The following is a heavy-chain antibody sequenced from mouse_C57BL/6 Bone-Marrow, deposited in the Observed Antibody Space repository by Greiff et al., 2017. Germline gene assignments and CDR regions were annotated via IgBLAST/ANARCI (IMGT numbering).Heavy chain of an antibody. CDR2: IDPSDSYT. V-gene: IGHV1-59*01. Sequence: VQLQQPGAELVRPGTSVKLSCKASGYTFTSYWMHWVKQRPGQGLEWIGVIDPSDSYTNYNQKFKGKATLTVDTSSSTAYMQLSSLTSEDSAVYYCARKGIYYYGSSYGVDYWGQGTSVTVSS. D-gene: IGHD1-1*01. CDR3: ARKGIYYYGSSYGVDY. J-gene: IGHJ4*01. CDR1: GYTFTSYW.